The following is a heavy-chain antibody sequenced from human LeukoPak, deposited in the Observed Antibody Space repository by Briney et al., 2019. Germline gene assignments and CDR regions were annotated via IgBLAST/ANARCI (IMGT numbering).Heavy chain of an antibody. Sequence: PGGSLRLSCAGSGFTFDEYAMHWVRQAPGKGLEWVSGISWNSGSIAYADSVKGRFTLSRDTAKNVLFLQMSSLRAADTALYYCAKGHCSSSNCFPNYYYYMDVWGKGTTVTVSS. CDR2: ISWNSGSI. CDR1: GFTFDEYA. V-gene: IGHV3-9*01. D-gene: IGHD2-15*01. J-gene: IGHJ6*03. CDR3: AKGHCSSSNCFPNYYYYMDV.